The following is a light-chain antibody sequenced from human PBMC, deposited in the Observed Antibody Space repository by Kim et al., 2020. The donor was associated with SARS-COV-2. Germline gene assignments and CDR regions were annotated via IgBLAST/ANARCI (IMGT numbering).Light chain of an antibody. V-gene: IGKV2-30*01. J-gene: IGKJ4*01. CDR3: MQGTHWPLT. CDR1: QSRAYSDGNIY. CDR2: KVS. Sequence: PASVSCRSSQSRAYSDGNIYLNWFQQRPGQSPRRLFYKVSNRASGVPDRFSASGSGTDFTLKISRVEAEDVGVYYCMQGTHWPLTFGGGTKVDIK.